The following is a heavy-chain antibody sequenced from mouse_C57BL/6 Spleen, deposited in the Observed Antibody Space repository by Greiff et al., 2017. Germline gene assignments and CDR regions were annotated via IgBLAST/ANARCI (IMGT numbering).Heavy chain of an antibody. D-gene: IGHD2-3*01. Sequence: EVKVVESGGGLVQSGRSLRLSCATSGFTFSDFYMEWVRQAPGKGLEWIAASRNKANDYTTEYSASVKGRFIVSRDTSQSILYLQMNALRAEDTAIYYCARDAGYDLYWYFDVWGTGTTVTVSS. CDR1: GFTFSDFY. CDR2: SRNKANDYTT. J-gene: IGHJ1*03. CDR3: ARDAGYDLYWYFDV. V-gene: IGHV7-1*01.